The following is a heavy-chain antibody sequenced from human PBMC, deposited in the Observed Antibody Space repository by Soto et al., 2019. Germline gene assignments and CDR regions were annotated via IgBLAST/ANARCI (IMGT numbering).Heavy chain of an antibody. D-gene: IGHD3-22*01. CDR2: IYPGDSDT. J-gene: IGHJ4*02. Sequence: GESLKISCKASGYSFTSNWIGWVRQMPGKGLEWMGIIYPGDSDTRYSPSFQGQVTMSADKSISTAYLQWSSLKASDTAMYYCARVRSYYYDSSGYYYFDYWGQGTLVTVSS. CDR1: GYSFTSNW. CDR3: ARVRSYYYDSSGYYYFDY. V-gene: IGHV5-51*01.